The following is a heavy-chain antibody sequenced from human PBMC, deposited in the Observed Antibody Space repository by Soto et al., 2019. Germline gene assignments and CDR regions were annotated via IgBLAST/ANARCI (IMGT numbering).Heavy chain of an antibody. Sequence: EVQLVESGGGLIQPGGSLRLSCAASGFSVSSNYINWVRQAPGKGLEWVSVIYSGGTTYYADSVKGRFTISRDNSKNTVYLQMNSLRVEDTAVDYCARGDGSSWYFDFWGQGNLVPGSS. CDR2: IYSGGTT. V-gene: IGHV3-53*01. CDR3: ARGDGSSWYFDF. D-gene: IGHD6-13*01. CDR1: GFSVSSNY. J-gene: IGHJ4*02.